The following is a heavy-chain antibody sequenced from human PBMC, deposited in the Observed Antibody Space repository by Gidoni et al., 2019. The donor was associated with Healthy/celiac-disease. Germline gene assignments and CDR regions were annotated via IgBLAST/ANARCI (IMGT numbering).Heavy chain of an antibody. D-gene: IGHD3-3*01. Sequence: EVQLLESGGGLVQPGGSLRLSCAASGFTFSSYAITWVRQAPGKGLEWVSAISGSGGSTYYADSVKGRFTISRDNSKNTLYLQMNSLRAEDTAVYYCAKALSLRFLQMVRFLEWLPFDPWGQGTLVTVSS. V-gene: IGHV3-23*01. J-gene: IGHJ5*02. CDR3: AKALSLRFLQMVRFLEWLPFDP. CDR2: ISGSGGST. CDR1: GFTFSSYA.